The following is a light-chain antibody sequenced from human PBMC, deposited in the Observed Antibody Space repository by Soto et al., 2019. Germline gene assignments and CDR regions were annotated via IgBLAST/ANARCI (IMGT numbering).Light chain of an antibody. CDR3: QQRSPWPPLT. Sequence: EIVLTQSPATLSLSPGESATLSCRASQSVSSNLAWYQQKPGQAARLLLYDASNRATGIPARFSGSGSGTDFPLTISSLEPEDFAVYYCQQRSPWPPLTFGGGTKVEIK. CDR2: DAS. J-gene: IGKJ4*01. CDR1: QSVSSN. V-gene: IGKV3-11*01.